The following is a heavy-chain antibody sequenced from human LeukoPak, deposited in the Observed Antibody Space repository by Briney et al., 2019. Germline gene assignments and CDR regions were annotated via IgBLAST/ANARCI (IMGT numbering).Heavy chain of an antibody. J-gene: IGHJ4*02. CDR1: GYIFRIYW. CDR3: PRNYRSTWSHDLHDSAERDY. CDR2: IYPGDSDT. D-gene: IGHD2-2*01. V-gene: IGHV5-51*01. Sequence: GESLKISCQPSGYIFRIYWSTWLRQMPGRGLEWMGIIYPGDSDTRYSPSFQGQVTISADKSISTAYLQWSSLKASDTAMYYCPRNYRSTWSHDLHDSAERDYWGQGTLVTVSS.